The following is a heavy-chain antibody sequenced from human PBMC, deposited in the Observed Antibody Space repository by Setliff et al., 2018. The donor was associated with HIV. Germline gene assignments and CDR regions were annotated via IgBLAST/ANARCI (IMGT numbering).Heavy chain of an antibody. V-gene: IGHV4-39*01. D-gene: IGHD1-26*01. Sequence: SETLSLTCTVSGGSISSSSYYWGWIRQPPGKGLEWIGSIYYSGNTYYNPSLKSRVTISVDTSKNQFSLKLSSVTAADTAVYYCARVRGNGSPGYFDYWGQGTLVTAPQ. J-gene: IGHJ4*02. CDR2: IYYSGNT. CDR1: GGSISSSSYY. CDR3: ARVRGNGSPGYFDY.